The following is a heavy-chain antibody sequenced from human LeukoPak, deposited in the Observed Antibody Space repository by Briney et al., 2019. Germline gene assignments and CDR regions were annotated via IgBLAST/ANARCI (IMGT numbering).Heavy chain of an antibody. CDR2: IIPIFGTA. CDR1: GGTFSSYA. D-gene: IGHD6-19*01. Sequence: GASVKVSCKASGGTFSSYAISWVRQAPGQGLEWMGGIIPIFGTANYAQKFQGRVTITADESTSTAYMELSSLRSEDTAVYYCARDRGMSSGWPGGFDYWGQGTLVTVSS. V-gene: IGHV1-69*13. CDR3: ARDRGMSSGWPGGFDY. J-gene: IGHJ4*02.